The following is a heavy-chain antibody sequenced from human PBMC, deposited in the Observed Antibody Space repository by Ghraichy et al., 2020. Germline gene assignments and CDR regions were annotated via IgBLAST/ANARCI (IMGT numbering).Heavy chain of an antibody. CDR3: ARDTSDDYGDQPPDY. V-gene: IGHV4-59*01. J-gene: IGHJ4*02. CDR2: IYYSGST. Sequence: SETLSLTCTVSGGSISSYYWSWIRQPPGKGLEWIGYIYYSGSTNYNPSLKSRVTISVDTSKNQFSLKLSPVTAADTAVYYCARDTSDDYGDQPPDYWGQGTLVTVSS. D-gene: IGHD4-17*01. CDR1: GGSISSYY.